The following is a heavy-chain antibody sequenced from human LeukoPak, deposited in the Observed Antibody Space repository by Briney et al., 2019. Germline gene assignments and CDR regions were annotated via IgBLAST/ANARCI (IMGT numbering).Heavy chain of an antibody. CDR3: ARGKLSSGIVYYFDQ. Sequence: GGSLRLSCAASQFTFGSYAMHWVRQAPGKGLEWVAVISHDGKKTFYADSVKGRFTISRDNAKNSLYLQMNSLRAEDTAVYYCARGKLSSGIVYYFDQWGQGTLVTVSS. CDR2: ISHDGKKT. J-gene: IGHJ4*02. D-gene: IGHD3-16*02. V-gene: IGHV3-30*03. CDR1: QFTFGSYA.